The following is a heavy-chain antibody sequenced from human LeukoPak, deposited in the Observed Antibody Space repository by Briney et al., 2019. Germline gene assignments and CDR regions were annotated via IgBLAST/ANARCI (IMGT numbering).Heavy chain of an antibody. V-gene: IGHV4-59*01. CDR1: GDSISSYY. J-gene: IGHJ6*04. D-gene: IGHD6-19*01. CDR2: IYYSGST. CDR3: ARDVGIAVAGTSHYSYGMDV. Sequence: PSETLSLTCSVSGDSISSYYWSWIRQPPGKGLEWIGYIYYSGSTNYNPSLKSRVTISVDTSKNQFSLRLSSVTAVDTAVYYCARDVGIAVAGTSHYSYGMDVWGKGTTVTVSS.